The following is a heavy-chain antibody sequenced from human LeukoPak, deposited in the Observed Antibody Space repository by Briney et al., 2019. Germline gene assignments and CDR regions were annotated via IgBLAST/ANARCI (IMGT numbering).Heavy chain of an antibody. D-gene: IGHD2-2*01. CDR2: ISWNSGRI. CDR3: ARDGVPAAIPEFDY. CDR1: GFTFDDYA. Sequence: GRSLRLSCAASGFTFDDYAMHWVRQAPGKGLEWVSGISWNSGRIGYADSVKGRFTISRDNAKNSLYLQMNSLRAEDTAVYYCARDGVPAAIPEFDYWGQGTLVTVSS. J-gene: IGHJ4*02. V-gene: IGHV3-9*01.